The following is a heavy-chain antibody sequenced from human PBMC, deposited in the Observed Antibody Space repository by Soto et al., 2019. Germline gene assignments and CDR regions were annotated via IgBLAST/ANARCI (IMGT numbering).Heavy chain of an antibody. CDR1: GLTFSSW. V-gene: IGHV3-7*01. CDR2: TTQDGSGK. J-gene: IGHJ4*02. Sequence: EVQLVESGGGLVQPGGSLRLSCVASGLTFSSWMSWVRQAPGKGLEWVAMTTQDGSGKHYVDSVKGRFTISRDSAKNSMYLQMNSLPVEDTAMYYCASLDTAMIKTAGYWGQGTQVTVSS. D-gene: IGHD5-18*01. CDR3: ASLDTAMIKTAGY.